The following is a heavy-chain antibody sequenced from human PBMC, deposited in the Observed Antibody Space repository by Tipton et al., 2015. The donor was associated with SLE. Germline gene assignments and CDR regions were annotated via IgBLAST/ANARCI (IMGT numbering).Heavy chain of an antibody. CDR1: GGSISSYY. D-gene: IGHD6-13*01. V-gene: IGHV4-59*01. J-gene: IGHJ4*02. CDR2: IYYSGST. Sequence: TLSLTCTVSGGSISSYYWSWIRQPPGKGLEWIGYIYYSGSTNYNPSLKSRVPISVDTSKNQFSLKLSSVTAADTAVYYCARRAAGREFDYWGQGTLVTVSS. CDR3: ARRAAGREFDY.